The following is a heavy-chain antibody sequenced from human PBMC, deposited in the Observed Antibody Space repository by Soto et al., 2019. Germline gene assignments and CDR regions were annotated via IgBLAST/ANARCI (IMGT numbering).Heavy chain of an antibody. D-gene: IGHD3-22*01. Sequence: PGGSLRLSCTASGFTFYNTWMSWVRQAPGKGLEWVSSISSSSSYIYYADSVKGRFTISRDNAKNSLYLQMNSLRAEDTAVYYCARASDSSGYGMDVWGQGTTVTVSS. J-gene: IGHJ6*02. CDR3: ARASDSSGYGMDV. V-gene: IGHV3-21*01. CDR2: ISSSSSYI. CDR1: GFTFYNTW.